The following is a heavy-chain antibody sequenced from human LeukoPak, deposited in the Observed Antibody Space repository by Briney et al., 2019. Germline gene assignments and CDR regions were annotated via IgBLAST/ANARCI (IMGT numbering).Heavy chain of an antibody. CDR2: ISGSGGST. CDR1: GFTFSSYA. D-gene: IGHD3-10*01. Sequence: GGSLRLSCAASGFTFSSYAMSWVRQAPGKGLEWGSAISGSGGSTYYADSVKGRFTIPRDNSKNTLYLQMNSLRAEDTAVYYCAKEGYYGSGRYLYWGQGTLVTVSS. CDR3: AKEGYYGSGRYLY. J-gene: IGHJ4*02. V-gene: IGHV3-23*01.